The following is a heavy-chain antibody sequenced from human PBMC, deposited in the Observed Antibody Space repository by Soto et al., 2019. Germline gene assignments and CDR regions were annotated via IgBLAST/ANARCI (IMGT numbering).Heavy chain of an antibody. D-gene: IGHD6-19*01. CDR3: AGESSGWYGYYYYGMDV. V-gene: IGHV1-2*02. J-gene: IGHJ6*02. CDR2: INPNSGGT. CDR1: GYTFTGYY. Sequence: ASVKVSCKASGYTFTGYYMHWVRQAPGQGLAWMGWINPNSGGTNYAQKFQGRVTMTRDTSISTAYMELSRLRSDDTAVYYCAGESSGWYGYYYYGMDVWGQGTTVTVSS.